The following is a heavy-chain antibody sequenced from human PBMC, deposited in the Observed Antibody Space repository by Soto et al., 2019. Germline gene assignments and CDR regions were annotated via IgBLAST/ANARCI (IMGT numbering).Heavy chain of an antibody. CDR2: IYYSGST. J-gene: IGHJ5*02. D-gene: IGHD3-10*01. Sequence: PSETLSLTCTVPGGSISSYYWSWIRQPPGKGLEWIGYIYYSGSTNYNPSLKSRVTISVDTSKNQFSLKLSSVTAADTAVYYCARKYGSGSYYDNWFDPWGQGTLVTVAS. CDR3: ARKYGSGSYYDNWFDP. V-gene: IGHV4-59*01. CDR1: GGSISSYY.